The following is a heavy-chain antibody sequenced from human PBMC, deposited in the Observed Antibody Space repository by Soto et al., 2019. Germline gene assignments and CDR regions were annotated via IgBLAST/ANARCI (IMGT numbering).Heavy chain of an antibody. CDR2: ISAHNGNT. V-gene: IGHV1-18*01. CDR1: GYTFTSYG. Sequence: QVHLVQSGAEVKKPGASVKVSCKASGYTFTSYGITWVRQAPGQGLEWMGWISAHNGNTDYAQKLQGRVIVTRDTSTSTAYMELRSLISCDTAVYYCARGRYGDYWGQGALVTVSS. J-gene: IGHJ4*02. CDR3: ARGRYGDY. D-gene: IGHD1-1*01.